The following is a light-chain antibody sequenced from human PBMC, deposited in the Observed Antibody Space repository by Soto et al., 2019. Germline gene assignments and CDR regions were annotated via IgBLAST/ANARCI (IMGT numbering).Light chain of an antibody. Sequence: DIVMTQSPDSLAVSLGERATINCKSSQSVLYSSINKNYLAWYQQKPGQPPKLLIYWASTRGSGVPDRFSGSESWTDFTLTISSLQAEDVAVYYCQQYYAFPYTFGQGTKLEIK. CDR2: WAS. V-gene: IGKV4-1*01. J-gene: IGKJ2*01. CDR3: QQYYAFPYT. CDR1: QSVLYSSINKNY.